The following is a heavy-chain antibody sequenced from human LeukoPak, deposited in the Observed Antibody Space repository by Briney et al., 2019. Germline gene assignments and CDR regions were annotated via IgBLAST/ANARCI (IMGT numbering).Heavy chain of an antibody. V-gene: IGHV1-18*01. J-gene: IGHJ4*02. CDR2: ISAYNGNT. Sequence: GASVKVSCKASGYTFTSYGISWVRQAPGQGLEWMGWISAYNGNTNYAQKLQGRVTMTTDTSTSTAYMELRSLRSEDTAVYYCARAAAGPYDFDYWGQGALVTLSS. CDR1: GYTFTSYG. CDR3: ARAAAGPYDFDY. D-gene: IGHD6-13*01.